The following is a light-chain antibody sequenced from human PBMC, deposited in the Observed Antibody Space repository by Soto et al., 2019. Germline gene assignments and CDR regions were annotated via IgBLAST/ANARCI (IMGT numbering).Light chain of an antibody. CDR1: QSVSTN. CDR3: QQFNKWPRT. J-gene: IGKJ1*01. Sequence: VMTQSPATLSVSPGERATLSCRASQSVSTNLAWYQQRPGQAPRLIISGAYTRATGIPARFSGSGSGTEFTLTISSLQSDYFAIYYCQQFNKWPRTFGHVNKV. V-gene: IGKV3-15*01. CDR2: GAY.